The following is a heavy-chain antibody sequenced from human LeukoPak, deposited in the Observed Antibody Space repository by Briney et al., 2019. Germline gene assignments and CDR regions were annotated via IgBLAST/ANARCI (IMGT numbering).Heavy chain of an antibody. D-gene: IGHD3-9*01. CDR3: ARVERNILTGYYLGLLACDI. V-gene: IGHV3-7*01. CDR1: GFTFSSYW. Sequence: GGSLRLSCAASGFTFSSYWMSWVRQAPGKGLEWVAHIKQDGSEKYYVDSVKGRFTISRDNAKNSLYLQMNSLRAEDTAVYYCARVERNILTGYYLGLLACDIWGQGTMVTVSS. CDR2: IKQDGSEK. J-gene: IGHJ3*02.